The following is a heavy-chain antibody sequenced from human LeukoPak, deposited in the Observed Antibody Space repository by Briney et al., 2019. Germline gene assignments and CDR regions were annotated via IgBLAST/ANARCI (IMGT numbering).Heavy chain of an antibody. V-gene: IGHV3-7*03. CDR2: IKPDGRDK. J-gene: IGHJ4*02. CDR3: AREAIAARPGLGSENDY. D-gene: IGHD6-6*01. CDR1: GLFFSTNW. Sequence: AGGSLRLSCAASGLFFSTNWMSWVRQAPGKGLEWVATIKPDGRDKYYVDSVKGRFTISRDNAKNSLYLQMNSLRAEDTALYYCAREAIAARPGLGSENDYWGQGTLVTVSS.